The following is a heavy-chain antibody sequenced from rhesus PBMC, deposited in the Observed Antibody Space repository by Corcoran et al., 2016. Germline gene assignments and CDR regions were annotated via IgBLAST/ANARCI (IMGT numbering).Heavy chain of an antibody. Sequence: EVQLVQSGAEVKKPGASGKISCKASGYTFTDYYLPWGRQGPGKGLEWMGRVDPEDGDADYAQKFQDRVTITRDTSTDTAYMELSSLRSEDTAVYYCAREDSSGWYDYWGQGVLVTVSS. CDR1: GYTFTDYY. CDR2: VDPEDGDA. CDR3: AREDSSGWYDY. D-gene: IGHD6-31*01. J-gene: IGHJ4*01. V-gene: IGHV1-111*01.